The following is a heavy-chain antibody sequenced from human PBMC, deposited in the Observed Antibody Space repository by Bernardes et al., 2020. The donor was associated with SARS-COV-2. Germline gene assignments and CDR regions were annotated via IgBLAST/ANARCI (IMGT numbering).Heavy chain of an antibody. Sequence: GESLKISCKGSGYSFTSYWIGWVRQMPGKGLEWMGIIYPGDSDTRYSPSFQGQVTISADKSISTAYLQWSSLKASDTAMYYCAREGGGFVVVINVDGMDVWGQGTTVTV. CDR2: IYPGDSDT. CDR3: AREGGGFVVVINVDGMDV. CDR1: GYSFTSYW. D-gene: IGHD2-15*01. V-gene: IGHV5-51*01. J-gene: IGHJ6*02.